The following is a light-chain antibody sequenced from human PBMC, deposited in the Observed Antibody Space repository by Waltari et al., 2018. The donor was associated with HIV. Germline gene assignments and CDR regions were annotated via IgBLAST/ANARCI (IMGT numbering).Light chain of an antibody. CDR1: SSDVGLYNF. CDR2: DVS. J-gene: IGLJ3*02. Sequence: QSALTQPRSASGSPGQSVTISCAGTSSDVGLYNFVSWYQHHPGKAPKLMISDVSRRPSGVPDRFSGSRSGNMASLTISGLQAEDEADYYCFSYAGTITLLFGGGTKLTVL. CDR3: FSYAGTITLL. V-gene: IGLV2-11*01.